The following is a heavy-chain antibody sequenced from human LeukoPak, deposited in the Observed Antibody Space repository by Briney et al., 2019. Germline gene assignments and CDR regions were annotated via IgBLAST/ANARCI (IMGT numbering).Heavy chain of an antibody. CDR2: ISSSSSTI. V-gene: IGHV3-48*04. Sequence: PGGSLRLSCAASGFTFSSYSMNWVRQAPGKGLEWVSYISSSSSTIYYADSVKGRFTISRDNAKNSLYLQMNSLRAEDTAVYYCARASLWFGELLSRYYYMDVWGKGTTVTVSS. D-gene: IGHD3-10*01. CDR3: ARASLWFGELLSRYYYMDV. CDR1: GFTFSSYS. J-gene: IGHJ6*03.